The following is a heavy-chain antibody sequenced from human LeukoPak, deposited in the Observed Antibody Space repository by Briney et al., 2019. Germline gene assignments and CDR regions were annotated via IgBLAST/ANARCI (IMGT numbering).Heavy chain of an antibody. J-gene: IGHJ6*04. Sequence: GGSPRLSCAASGFTFSSYEMNWVRQAPGKGLEWVSYISSSGSTIYYADSVKGRFTISRDNAKNSLYLQMNSLRAEDTAVYYCAELGITMIGGVWGKGTTVTISS. CDR2: ISSSGSTI. CDR3: AELGITMIGGV. V-gene: IGHV3-48*03. CDR1: GFTFSSYE. D-gene: IGHD3-10*02.